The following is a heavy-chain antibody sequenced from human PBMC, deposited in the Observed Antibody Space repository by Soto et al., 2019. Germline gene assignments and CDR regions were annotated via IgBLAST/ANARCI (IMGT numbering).Heavy chain of an antibody. Sequence: PSETLSLTCNVWGGSIRTTSSYWGWIRQPPGKGLEWIGNIYYTGSSYSNPSLMSRVTMSVDTSKNEFYLRLSSVTAADTAIYYCARWSHLQTIKYYFDQWGQGTLVTVSS. J-gene: IGHJ4*02. CDR3: ARWSHLQTIKYYFDQ. CDR1: GGSIRTTSSY. CDR2: IYYTGSS. V-gene: IGHV4-39*01. D-gene: IGHD2-15*01.